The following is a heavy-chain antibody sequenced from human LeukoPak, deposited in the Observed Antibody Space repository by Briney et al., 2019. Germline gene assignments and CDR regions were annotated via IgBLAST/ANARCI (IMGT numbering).Heavy chain of an antibody. CDR3: ARDGFLEWLFLFDY. V-gene: IGHV4-4*07. J-gene: IGHJ4*02. CDR2: IYTSGST. CDR1: GGSISSYY. D-gene: IGHD3-3*01. Sequence: PSETLSPTCTVSGGSISSYYWSWIRQPAGKGLEWIGRIYTSGSTNYNPSLKSRVTMSVDTSKNQFSLKLSSVTAADTAVYYCARDGFLEWLFLFDYWGQGTLVTVSS.